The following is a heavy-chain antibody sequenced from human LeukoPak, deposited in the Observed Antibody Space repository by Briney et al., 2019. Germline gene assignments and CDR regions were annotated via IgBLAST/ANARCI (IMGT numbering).Heavy chain of an antibody. J-gene: IGHJ2*01. V-gene: IGHV4-59*01. D-gene: IGHD3-22*01. CDR1: GGSISSYY. CDR3: ARDPSAYYDSSDPEWYFDL. Sequence: PSETLSLTCAVSGGSISSYYWNWIRQPPGKGLEWIGYIYYSGSTSYNPSLKSRATISVDTSNNQFSLKLSSLTAADTAVYYCARDPSAYYDSSDPEWYFDLWGRGTLVTVSS. CDR2: IYYSGST.